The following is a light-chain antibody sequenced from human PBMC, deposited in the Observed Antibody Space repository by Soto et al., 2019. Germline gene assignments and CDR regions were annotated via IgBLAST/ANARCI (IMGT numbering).Light chain of an antibody. V-gene: IGKV1-12*01. CDR1: PGISSW. CDR3: QQANSFPHLT. J-gene: IGKJ4*01. Sequence: DIQMTQSPSSVSASVGDRVTITCRASPGISSWLAWYQQKPGNAPKLLIYAASSLQRGVPSRFSGGGFGTEFTLTISSLPPEDFATYYCQQANSFPHLTFGGGTRVEMK. CDR2: AAS.